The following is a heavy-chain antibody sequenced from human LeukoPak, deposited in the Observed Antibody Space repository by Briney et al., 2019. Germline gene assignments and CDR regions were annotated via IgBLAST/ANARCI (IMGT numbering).Heavy chain of an antibody. CDR2: IYYGGST. J-gene: IGHJ5*02. V-gene: IGHV4-59*01. Sequence: PSETLSLTCSVSGGSISNYYWSWIRQPPGKGLEWIGSIYYGGSTNYNPSLKSRVIISVDTSTNQSSLRLSSVIAADTAVYYCARNYGSGSGRFDPWGQGTLVTVSS. CDR3: ARNYGSGSGRFDP. CDR1: GGSISNYY. D-gene: IGHD3-10*01.